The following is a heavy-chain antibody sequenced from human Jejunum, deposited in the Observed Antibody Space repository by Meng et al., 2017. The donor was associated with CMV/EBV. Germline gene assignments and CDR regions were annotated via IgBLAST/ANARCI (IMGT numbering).Heavy chain of an antibody. CDR2: INYRGST. J-gene: IGHJ4*02. D-gene: IGHD3-22*01. CDR3: ARCPRDDDSGYWFFDN. V-gene: IGHV4-34*01. CDR1: GGSFSGYY. Sequence: GAGRFSPSETLSLTCSVYGGSFSGYYWSWIRQPPGKGLEWIGEINYRGSTNYSPSLKSRVTMSLDTSKNQFSLKLTSVTAADTAMYYCARCPRDDDSGYWFFDNWGQGTLVTVSS.